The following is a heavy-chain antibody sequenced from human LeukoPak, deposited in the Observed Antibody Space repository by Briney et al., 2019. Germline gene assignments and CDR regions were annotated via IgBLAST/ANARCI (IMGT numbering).Heavy chain of an antibody. CDR2: ISYRGST. J-gene: IGHJ4*02. V-gene: IGHV4-59*01. D-gene: IGHD3-22*01. CDR1: GGSIASYY. CDR3: ARVTGYMIEDYFDS. Sequence: SETLSLTCTVSGGSIASYYWSWIRQFPGKGLEWIGYISYRGSTSYNPSLKSRVTISVDTSKNQFSLKLSSVTAADTAVYYCARVTGYMIEDYFDSWGQGTLVTVSS.